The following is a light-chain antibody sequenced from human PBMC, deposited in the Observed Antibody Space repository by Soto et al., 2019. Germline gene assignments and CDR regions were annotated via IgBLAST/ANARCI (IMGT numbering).Light chain of an antibody. V-gene: IGKV3-15*01. J-gene: IGKJ3*01. CDR1: QSVNLN. CDR3: HPYNSWPRGT. Sequence: EIMMTQSPGTLSVSPGEGATLSCTASQSVNLNLAWYQQNPGQPPRLLLYGASTRATGIQVRFRGSGSGTEFTLTISILPDEDSADYYCHPYNSWPRGTFGPGTKVEIK. CDR2: GAS.